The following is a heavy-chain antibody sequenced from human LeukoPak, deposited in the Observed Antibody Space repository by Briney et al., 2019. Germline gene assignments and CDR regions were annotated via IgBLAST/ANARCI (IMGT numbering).Heavy chain of an antibody. J-gene: IGHJ6*03. V-gene: IGHV4-59*08. Sequence: SETLSLTCTVSGGSISSYYWSWIRQPPGKGLEWIGTIYRSGSTYSNPSLRGRVTISVDTSKNQFSLKLSSVTAADTAVYYCARAGAGYYYYYMDVWGKGTTVTVSS. CDR3: ARAGAGYYYYYMDV. D-gene: IGHD1-26*01. CDR1: GGSISSYY. CDR2: IYRSGST.